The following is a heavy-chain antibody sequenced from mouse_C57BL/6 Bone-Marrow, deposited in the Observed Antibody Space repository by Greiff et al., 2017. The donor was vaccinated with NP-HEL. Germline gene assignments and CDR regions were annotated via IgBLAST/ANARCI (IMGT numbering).Heavy chain of an antibody. D-gene: IGHD4-1*01. CDR2: FYPGSGSI. CDR3: ARHAGVLGRGGAMDY. CDR1: GYTFTEYT. J-gene: IGHJ4*01. Sequence: QVQLQQSGAELVKPGASVKLSCKASGYTFTEYTIHWVKQRSGQGLEWIGWFYPGSGSIKYNEKFKDKATLTADTSSSTAYMELSRLTSDDSAVYVCARHAGVLGRGGAMDYWGQGTSVTVSS. V-gene: IGHV1-62-2*01.